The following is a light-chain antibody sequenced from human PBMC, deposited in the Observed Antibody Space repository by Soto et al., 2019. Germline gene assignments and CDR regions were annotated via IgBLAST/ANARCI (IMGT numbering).Light chain of an antibody. J-gene: IGKJ2*02. CDR2: ATS. CDR1: QTISFY. CDR3: QQSFSTPRT. Sequence: IQMTQSPSSLSASVGDTVTITCRASQTISFYLNWYQQKPGRTPNLLIYATSSLQSGVPSRFDGSGSGTEFTLTISSQHPDDFATYYCQQSFSTPRTFGQGTKLELK. V-gene: IGKV1-39*01.